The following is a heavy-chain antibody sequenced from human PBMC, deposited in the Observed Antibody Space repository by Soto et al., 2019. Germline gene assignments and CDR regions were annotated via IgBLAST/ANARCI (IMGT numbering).Heavy chain of an antibody. V-gene: IGHV1-8*01. Sequence: QVQLVQSGAAVKKPGASMKVSCKPSGYTFTSYDINWVRQTTGQGLEWMGWMNPNSGNTGYAQKFQGRVTMTRNTSISTAYMELSSLRSEDTAVYYCARRLLWFGVRLDVWGKGTTVTVSS. CDR3: ARRLLWFGVRLDV. CDR1: GYTFTSYD. D-gene: IGHD3-10*01. J-gene: IGHJ6*04. CDR2: MNPNSGNT.